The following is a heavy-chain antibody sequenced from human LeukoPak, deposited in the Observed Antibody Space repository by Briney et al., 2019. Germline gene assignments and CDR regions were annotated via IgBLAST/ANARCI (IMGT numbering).Heavy chain of an antibody. Sequence: GGSLRLSCVASGFTFSEYCMSWVRQAPGKGLEWLAYIKTDGSEKYYVDSVKGRFTISRDNAKTSLYLQMNSLRVEDTAVYYCVRDGYTGSYYDYWGQGTLVTVSS. V-gene: IGHV3-7*05. CDR3: VRDGYTGSYYDY. J-gene: IGHJ4*02. CDR2: IKTDGSEK. CDR1: GFTFSEYC. D-gene: IGHD1-26*01.